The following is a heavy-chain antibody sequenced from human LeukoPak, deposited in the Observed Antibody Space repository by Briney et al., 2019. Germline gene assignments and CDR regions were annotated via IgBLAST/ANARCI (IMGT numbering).Heavy chain of an antibody. CDR1: GFTFSSYA. J-gene: IGHJ4*02. V-gene: IGHV3-23*01. CDR3: TKQGAKNNNYPVDY. CDR2: ISGSGGST. Sequence: GGSLRLSCAASGFTFSSYAINWVRQAPGKGLEWVSAISGSGGSTYYADSVKGRFTISRDNSKNTVYLQMNSLRAEDTAVYYCTKQGAKNNNYPVDYWGQGTLVTVSS. D-gene: IGHD4-11*01.